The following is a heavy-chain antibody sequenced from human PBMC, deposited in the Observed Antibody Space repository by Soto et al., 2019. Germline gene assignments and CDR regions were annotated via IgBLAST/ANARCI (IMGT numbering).Heavy chain of an antibody. CDR3: ARGNHRWLQLWYFDL. J-gene: IGHJ2*01. CDR2: IIPIFGTA. D-gene: IGHD5-12*01. Sequence: QVQLVQSGAGVKKPGSSVTVSCKASGGTFSSYTISWVRQAPGQGLEWMGGIIPIFGTANYAQKFQGRVTITADVSTSTAYMELSSLRSEDTTVYYCARGNHRWLQLWYFDLWGRGTLVTVSS. CDR1: GGTFSSYT. V-gene: IGHV1-69*12.